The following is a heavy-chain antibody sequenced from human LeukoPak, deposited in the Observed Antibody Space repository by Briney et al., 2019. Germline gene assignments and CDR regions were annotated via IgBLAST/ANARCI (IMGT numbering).Heavy chain of an antibody. CDR3: ARDGSRGNLVTAPDY. D-gene: IGHD2-21*02. V-gene: IGHV3-21*01. Sequence: GGSLRLSCAASGFTFSSYSMNWVRQPPGKGLEWVSSISSSSSYIYYADSVKGQFTISRDNAKNSLYLQMNSLRAEDTAIYYCARDGSRGNLVTAPDYWGQGTLVTVSS. CDR2: ISSSSSYI. J-gene: IGHJ4*02. CDR1: GFTFSSYS.